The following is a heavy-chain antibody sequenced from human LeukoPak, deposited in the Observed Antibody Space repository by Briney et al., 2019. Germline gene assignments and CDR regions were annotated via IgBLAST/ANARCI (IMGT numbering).Heavy chain of an antibody. CDR2: ISGSGGST. D-gene: IGHD3-22*01. CDR3: ARDSSGYYPGIDY. V-gene: IGHV3-23*01. CDR1: GFTFSSYA. J-gene: IGHJ4*02. Sequence: GGSLRLSCAASGFTFSSYAMSWFRQAPGKGLEWVSAISGSGGSTYYADSVKGRFTISRDNSKNTLYLQMNSLRAEDTAVYYCARDSSGYYPGIDYWGQGTPVTVSS.